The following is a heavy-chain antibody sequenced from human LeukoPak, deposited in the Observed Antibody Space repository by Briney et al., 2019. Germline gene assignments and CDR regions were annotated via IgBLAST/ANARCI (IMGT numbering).Heavy chain of an antibody. D-gene: IGHD5-24*01. J-gene: IGHJ4*02. CDR3: ARLYLPATRFDY. CDR1: GGSFSGYY. Sequence: SETLSLTCAVFGGSFSGYYWSWIRQPPEKGLEWIGEINHSGSTNYNPSLKSRVTISVDTSKNQFSLKLTSVTAADTAVYYCARLYLPATRFDYWGQGTLVTVSS. CDR2: INHSGST. V-gene: IGHV4-34*01.